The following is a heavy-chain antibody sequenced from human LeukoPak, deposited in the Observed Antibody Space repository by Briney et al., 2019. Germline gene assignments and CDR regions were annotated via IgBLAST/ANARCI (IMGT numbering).Heavy chain of an antibody. Sequence: SETLSLTCAVYGGSFSGDYWSWIRQPPGKGLEWIGEINHSGSTNYNPSLKSRVTISVDTSKNQFSLKLSSVTAADTAVYYCATAHGRYCSSTSCSRRRFFDHWGRGTLVTVSS. V-gene: IGHV4-34*01. J-gene: IGHJ2*01. CDR3: ATAHGRYCSSTSCSRRRFFDH. CDR1: GGSFSGDY. D-gene: IGHD2-2*01. CDR2: INHSGST.